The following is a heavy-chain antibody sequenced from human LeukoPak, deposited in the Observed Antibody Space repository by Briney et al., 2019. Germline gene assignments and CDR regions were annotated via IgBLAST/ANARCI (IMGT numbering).Heavy chain of an antibody. D-gene: IGHD3-10*01. J-gene: IGHJ4*02. V-gene: IGHV4-34*01. CDR1: GGSLSGYY. CDR2: INHSGST. Sequence: SETLSLTCAVYGGSLSGYYWSWIRQPPVKGLEWIGEINHSGSTNYNPSLKSRVTISVDTSKNQFSLKLSSVTAADTAVYYCARGHFSYGSGSYYANIPYYFDYWGQGTLVTVSS. CDR3: ARGHFSYGSGSYYANIPYYFDY.